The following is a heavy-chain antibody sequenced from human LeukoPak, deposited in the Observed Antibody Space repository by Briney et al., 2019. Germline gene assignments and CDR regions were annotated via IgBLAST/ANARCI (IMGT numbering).Heavy chain of an antibody. Sequence: GGSLRLSCAASGFIVSGDFMSWVRQAPGKGLEWVSYISSSGSTIYYADSVKGRFTISRDNAKNSLYLQMNSLRAEDTAVYYCASYTKTGNFDYWGQGTLVTVSS. CDR3: ASYTKTGNFDY. CDR2: ISSSGSTI. D-gene: IGHD7-27*01. V-gene: IGHV3-11*01. CDR1: GFIVSGDF. J-gene: IGHJ4*02.